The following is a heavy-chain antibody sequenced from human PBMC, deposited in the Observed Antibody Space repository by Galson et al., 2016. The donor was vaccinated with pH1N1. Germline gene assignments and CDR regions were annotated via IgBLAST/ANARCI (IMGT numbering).Heavy chain of an antibody. D-gene: IGHD2-8*01. J-gene: IGHJ6*02. CDR2: IYPSDSDT. Sequence: QSGAEVKKPGESLKISCKGSGYSFTNSWIAWVRQMPGKGLEWMGIIYPSDSDTRYSPSFPGQLTISADTSINTAYLQWSSLQASATAVFYCARQDTSGVGFYHYGMDVWGQGTAVTVSS. CDR1: GYSFTNSW. V-gene: IGHV5-51*01. CDR3: ARQDTSGVGFYHYGMDV.